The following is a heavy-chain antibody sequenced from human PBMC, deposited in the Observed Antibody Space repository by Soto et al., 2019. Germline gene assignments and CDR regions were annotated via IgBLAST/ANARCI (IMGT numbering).Heavy chain of an antibody. CDR3: ARDLRTGGYGSDWYFDL. Sequence: QVQLQESGPGLVKPSQTLSLTCTVSGGSISSGGYYWSWIRQHPGKGLEWIGYIYYSGSTYYNPSLKSRVTISVDTSKNQSSLKLSSVTAADTAVYYCARDLRTGGYGSDWYFDLWGRGTLVTVSS. D-gene: IGHD5-12*01. J-gene: IGHJ2*01. CDR1: GGSISSGGYY. CDR2: IYYSGST. V-gene: IGHV4-31*03.